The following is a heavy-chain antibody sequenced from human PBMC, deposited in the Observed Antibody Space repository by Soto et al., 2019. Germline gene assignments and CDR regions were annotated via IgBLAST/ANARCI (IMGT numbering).Heavy chain of an antibody. D-gene: IGHD6-13*01. CDR2: TNHSGST. Sequence: QVQLQQWGAGLLKPSETLSLTCAVYGGSGSFSGYLWSWIRQPPGNGLEWIGETNHSGSTNYNPSAKGRDTISVDTSKNQFSLELSSVTAADTAVYYCESGRKGYSSSWYVDWGQGTLVTVAS. CDR3: ESGRKGYSSSWYVD. CDR1: GGSGSFSGYL. V-gene: IGHV4-34*01. J-gene: IGHJ4*02.